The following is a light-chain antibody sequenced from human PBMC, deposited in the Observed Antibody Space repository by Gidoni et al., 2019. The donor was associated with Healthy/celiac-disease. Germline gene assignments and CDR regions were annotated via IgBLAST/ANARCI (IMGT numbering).Light chain of an antibody. J-gene: IGKJ4*01. CDR1: QSISSY. Sequence: IQMTQSPSSLSASVGDRVTITCRASQSISSYLNWYQQKPGKAPKLLIYAASSLQSGVPSRFSGSGSGTDFTLTISSLQPEDFATYECQQSYSTPLTCGGGTKVEIK. CDR3: QQSYSTPLT. CDR2: AAS. V-gene: IGKV1-39*01.